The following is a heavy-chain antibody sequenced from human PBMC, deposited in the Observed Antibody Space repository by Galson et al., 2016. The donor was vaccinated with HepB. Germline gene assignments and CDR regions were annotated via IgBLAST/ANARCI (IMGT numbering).Heavy chain of an antibody. Sequence: SVKVSCKASGYTFTSFGITWVRQAPGQGLEWMGWISSYNGNLNYAQKLQGRVTMTTDTFTRTAYMDLRSLRSDDTAVYYGARKRPGARGGGDFDYWGQGALVTVSS. CDR1: GYTFTSFG. V-gene: IGHV1-18*01. J-gene: IGHJ4*02. CDR3: ARKRPGARGGGDFDY. D-gene: IGHD3-10*01. CDR2: ISSYNGNL.